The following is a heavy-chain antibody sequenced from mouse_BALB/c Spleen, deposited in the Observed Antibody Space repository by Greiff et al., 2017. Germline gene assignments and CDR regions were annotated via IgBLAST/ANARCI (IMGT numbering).Heavy chain of an antibody. CDR1: GFNIKDYY. CDR2: IDPENGDT. D-gene: IGHD2-1*01. J-gene: IGHJ4*01. Sequence: VHVKQSGAELVRSGASVKLSCTASGFNIKDYYMHWVKQRPEQGLEWIGWIDPENGDTEYAPKFQGKATMTADTSSNTAYLQLSSLTSEDTAVYYCTYGNYYAMDYWGQGTSVTVSS. V-gene: IGHV14-4*02. CDR3: TYGNYYAMDY.